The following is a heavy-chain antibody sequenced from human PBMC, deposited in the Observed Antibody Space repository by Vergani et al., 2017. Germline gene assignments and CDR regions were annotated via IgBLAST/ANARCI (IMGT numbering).Heavy chain of an antibody. CDR2: IYPGDSDT. D-gene: IGHD4-23*01. V-gene: IGHV5-51*03. J-gene: IGHJ4*02. CDR1: GYSFTSYW. CDR3: ARSSFGNPSDF. Sequence: EVQLVQSGAEVKKPGESLKISCKGYGYSFTSYWIGWVRQMPGKGLEWMGIIYPGDSDTRYNSSFEGQVTISADKSITTAYLEWSSLKATDTAIYYCARSSFGNPSDFWGQGTLVTVSS.